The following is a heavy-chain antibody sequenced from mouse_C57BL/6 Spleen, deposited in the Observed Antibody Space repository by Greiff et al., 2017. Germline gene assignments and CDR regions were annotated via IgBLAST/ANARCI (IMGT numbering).Heavy chain of an antibody. Sequence: QVQLQQSGPGLVQPSQCLSLTCKVSGFSLTSSGVHWVSQSPGKGLEWLGVIWRGGSTDYNAAFMSRLSITTDNSNSQVFFKMNSLQADDTAIYYCAIKFDYDEVYAKYYWGQGTSVTVST. CDR1: GFSLTSSG. J-gene: IGHJ4*01. V-gene: IGHV2-5*01. D-gene: IGHD2-4*01. CDR2: IWRGGST. CDR3: AIKFDYDEVYAKYY.